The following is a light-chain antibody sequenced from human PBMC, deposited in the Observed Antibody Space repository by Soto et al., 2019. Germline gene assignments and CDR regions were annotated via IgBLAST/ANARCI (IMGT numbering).Light chain of an antibody. CDR2: GAS. V-gene: IGKV1-5*01. J-gene: IGKJ4*01. Sequence: DIQMTQSPSSLSASVGDRVTITCRASQGISSWLAWYQQKPGQAPRVLIYGASTRATGSPARFSGSGSGTDFTLTISSLQPDDFATYYCQQYESYSPLTFGGGTKVDVK. CDR1: QGISSW. CDR3: QQYESYSPLT.